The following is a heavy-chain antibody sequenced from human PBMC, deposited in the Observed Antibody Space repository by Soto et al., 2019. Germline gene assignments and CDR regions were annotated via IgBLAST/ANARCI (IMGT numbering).Heavy chain of an antibody. CDR3: ARDRGPSSGYYPYWFDP. Sequence: QVQLVQSGAEVKKPGSSGKVSCKASGGTFSSYAITWVRQAPGQGLEWMGEIIPLFGTANYAQKFQGRVTISADESTSTADMELSSLRSEDTAVYYCARDRGPSSGYYPYWFDPWGQGTLVSVSS. V-gene: IGHV1-69*12. D-gene: IGHD3-22*01. CDR2: IIPLFGTA. J-gene: IGHJ5*02. CDR1: GGTFSSYA.